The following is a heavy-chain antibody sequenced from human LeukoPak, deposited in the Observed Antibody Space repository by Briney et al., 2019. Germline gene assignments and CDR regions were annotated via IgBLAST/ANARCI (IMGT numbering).Heavy chain of an antibody. CDR2: SGSGGST. CDR1: GFTFSSYA. J-gene: IGHJ3*02. V-gene: IGHV3-23*01. CDR3: AKDRASGWPNAFDI. D-gene: IGHD6-19*01. Sequence: GGSLRLSCAASGFTFSSYAMSWVRQAPGKGLERVSASGSGGSTYYADSVKGRFTISRDNSKNTLYLQMNSLRAEDTAVYYCAKDRASGWPNAFDIWGQGTMVTVSS.